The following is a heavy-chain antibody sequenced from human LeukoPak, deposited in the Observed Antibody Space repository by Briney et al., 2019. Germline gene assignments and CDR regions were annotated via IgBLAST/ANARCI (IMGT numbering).Heavy chain of an antibody. D-gene: IGHD3-22*01. J-gene: IGHJ2*01. V-gene: IGHV4-59*08. Sequence: SETLSLTCTVSGGSISSYYWSWIRQPPGKGLEWIGYIYYSGSTNYNPSLKSRVTISVDTSKNQFFLKLSSVTAADTAVYYCARHPYYYDSSGYINWYFDLWGRGTLVTVSS. CDR3: ARHPYYYDSSGYINWYFDL. CDR2: IYYSGST. CDR1: GGSISSYY.